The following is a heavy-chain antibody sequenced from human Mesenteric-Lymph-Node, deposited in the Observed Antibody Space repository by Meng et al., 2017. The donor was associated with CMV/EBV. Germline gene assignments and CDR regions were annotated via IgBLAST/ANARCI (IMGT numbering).Heavy chain of an antibody. CDR1: GFTFSSYS. CDR2: ISSSSSYI. V-gene: IGHV3-21*01. J-gene: IGHJ3*02. D-gene: IGHD2-2*01. CDR3: AREGKVPAGPGAFDI. Sequence: GESLKISCAASGFTFSSYSMNWVRQAPGTGLEWVSSISSSSSYIYYADSVKGRFTISRDNAKNSLYLQMNSLRAEDTAVYYCAREGKVPAGPGAFDIWGQGTMVTVSS.